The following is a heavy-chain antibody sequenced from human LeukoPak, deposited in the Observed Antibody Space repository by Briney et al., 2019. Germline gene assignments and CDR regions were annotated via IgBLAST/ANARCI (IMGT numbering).Heavy chain of an antibody. V-gene: IGHV3-23*01. J-gene: IGHJ4*02. CDR2: ISGSGRST. CDR3: AKEPSGTYYYDY. Sequence: GGSLRLSCAASGFTFSSYAMAWVRQAPGKGLEWVSDISGSGRSTYYADSVKGRFTISRDNSKNTLYLQMGSLRADDTAVYYCAKEPSGTYYYDYWGQGTLVTVSS. D-gene: IGHD1-26*01. CDR1: GFTFSSYA.